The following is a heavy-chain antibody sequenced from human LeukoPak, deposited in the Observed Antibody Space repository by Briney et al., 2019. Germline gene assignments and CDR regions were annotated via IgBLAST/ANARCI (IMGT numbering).Heavy chain of an antibody. J-gene: IGHJ4*02. V-gene: IGHV3-23*01. Sequence: GGSLRLSCAASGFTFSNHGMNWVRQAPGKGLEWVSGIRTDGVTTYYADSVKGRFIISRDNSQNTVWLQMNSLSAEDAAVYYCAKGKILLYYFDYWGQGTLVTVSS. D-gene: IGHD2/OR15-2a*01. CDR3: AKGKILLYYFDY. CDR2: IRTDGVTT. CDR1: GFTFSNHG.